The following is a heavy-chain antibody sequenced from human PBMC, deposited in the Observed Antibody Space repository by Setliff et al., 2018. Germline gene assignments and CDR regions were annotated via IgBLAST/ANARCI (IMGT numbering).Heavy chain of an antibody. V-gene: IGHV1-3*04. D-gene: IGHD6-6*01. CDR3: ARDFPPLYSSSFSDAFDI. CDR1: GYTFTSHA. J-gene: IGHJ3*02. CDR2: INTGNDNT. Sequence: ASVKVSCKASGYTFTSHAMHWVRQAPGQRLEWMGWINTGNDNTKYSQKFQGRVTNTMDTSASTAYMELRSLRSDDTAVYYCARDFPPLYSSSFSDAFDICGQGSMVTVSS.